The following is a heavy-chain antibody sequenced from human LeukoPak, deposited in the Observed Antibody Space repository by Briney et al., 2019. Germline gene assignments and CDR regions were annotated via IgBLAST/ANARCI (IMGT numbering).Heavy chain of an antibody. Sequence: PGGSLRLSCAASGFTFSSYAMSWVRQAPGKGLEWVSAISGSGGSTYYADSVKGRFTISRDNSKNTLYLQMNSLRAEDTAVYYCAKALQRWLQFTNAFDIWGQGTMVTVSS. J-gene: IGHJ3*02. CDR2: ISGSGGST. CDR3: AKALQRWLQFTNAFDI. D-gene: IGHD5-24*01. CDR1: GFTFSSYA. V-gene: IGHV3-23*01.